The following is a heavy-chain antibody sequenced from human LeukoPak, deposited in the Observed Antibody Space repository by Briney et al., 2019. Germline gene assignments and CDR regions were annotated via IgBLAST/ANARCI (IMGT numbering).Heavy chain of an antibody. Sequence: PSETLSLTCAVSGVSISSSNWWSWVRQPLGKGLEWIGEIYHSGSTNYNPSLKSRVTISVDKSKNQFSLKLSSVTAADTAVYYCAKGFAGYSSSWLTDYWGQGTLVTVSS. CDR2: IYHSGST. CDR1: GVSISSSNW. CDR3: AKGFAGYSSSWLTDY. D-gene: IGHD6-13*01. V-gene: IGHV4-4*02. J-gene: IGHJ4*02.